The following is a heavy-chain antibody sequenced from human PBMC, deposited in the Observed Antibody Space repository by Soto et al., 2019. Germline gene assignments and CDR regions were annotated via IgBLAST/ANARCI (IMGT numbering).Heavy chain of an antibody. V-gene: IGHV1-69*12. CDR3: ERLRGAAAKDNYYYGMDV. J-gene: IGHJ6*04. Sequence: QVQLVQSGAEVKKPGSSVKVSCKASGGTFRSYAISWVRQAPGQGLEWMGGIIPIFGTANSAQKFQGRVTITADESTRSAYRGLRSLRSEDTAVYYCERLRGAAAKDNYYYGMDVWVDGTTVTVSS. CDR1: GGTFRSYA. CDR2: IIPIFGTA. D-gene: IGHD6-13*01.